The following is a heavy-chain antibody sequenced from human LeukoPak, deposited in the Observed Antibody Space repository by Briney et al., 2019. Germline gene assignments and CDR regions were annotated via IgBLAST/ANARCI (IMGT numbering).Heavy chain of an antibody. V-gene: IGHV3-23*01. CDR3: ARGGSTGYNYNAFDI. D-gene: IGHD3-22*01. CDR2: ISGSGGST. J-gene: IGHJ3*02. CDR1: GFTFSSYA. Sequence: GGSLRLSCAASGFTFSSYAMSWVRQAPGKGLEWVSAISGSGGSTYYADSVKGRFTISRDNSKNSLYLQMNSLRAEDTAVYYCARGGSTGYNYNAFDIWGQGTMVTVSS.